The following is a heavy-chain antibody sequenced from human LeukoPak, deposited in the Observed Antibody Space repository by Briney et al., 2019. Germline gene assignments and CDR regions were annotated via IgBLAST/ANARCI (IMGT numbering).Heavy chain of an antibody. CDR1: GFTFSNYA. CDR3: AKDQATAPDG. Sequence: PGGSLRLSCAASGFTFSNYAMSWVRQAPGKGVEWVSTMSGSGGKKYYADSVKGQFTIFRDNSKNTLYLQMNSLRVEDTAVYYCAKDQATAPDGWGQGTLVSLST. CDR2: MSGSGGKK. D-gene: IGHD5-24*01. J-gene: IGHJ4*02. V-gene: IGHV3-23*01.